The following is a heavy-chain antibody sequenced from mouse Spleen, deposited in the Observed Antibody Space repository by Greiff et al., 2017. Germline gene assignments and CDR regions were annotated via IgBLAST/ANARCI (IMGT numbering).Heavy chain of an antibody. J-gene: IGHJ2*01. Sequence: EVQRVESGGGLVKLGGSLKLSCAASGFTFSSYAMSWVRQTPEKRLEWVATISSGGGNTYYPDSVKGRFTISRDNAKNTLYLQMSSLKSEDTAMYYCAKLTGTRYFDYWGQGTTLTVSS. V-gene: IGHV5-9-3*01. CDR3: AKLTGTRYFDY. D-gene: IGHD4-1*01. CDR2: ISSGGGNT. CDR1: GFTFSSYA.